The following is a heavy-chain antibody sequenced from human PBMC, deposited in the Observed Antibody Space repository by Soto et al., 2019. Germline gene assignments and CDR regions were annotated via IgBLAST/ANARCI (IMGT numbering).Heavy chain of an antibody. CDR2: FYYSGST. CDR3: ARGRKAYYENCGPRIDY. J-gene: IGHJ4*02. V-gene: IGHV4-31*03. D-gene: IGHD3-22*01. CDR1: GGSISSGGHY. Sequence: QVQLQESGPGLVKPSQTLSLTCTVSGGSISSGGHYWGWIRHHPERGLEWIAYFYYSGSTYYKSSLKSRVRISADKPKNQFSLNLSAVTAADTAVYYCARGRKAYYENCGPRIDYWGQGTLVTVSS.